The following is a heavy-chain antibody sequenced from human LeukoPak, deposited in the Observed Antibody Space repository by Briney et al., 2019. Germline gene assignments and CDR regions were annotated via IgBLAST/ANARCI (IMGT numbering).Heavy chain of an antibody. V-gene: IGHV3-30*04. CDR1: GFTFKNYA. Sequence: GGSLRLSCAASGFTFKNYAIHWVRQAPGKGLDWVAVISYDGSSKYYADSLKGRFTISRDNAKNSLFLQLNSLRAEDTAVYYCARDPYSGTYSDYYYYYMDVWGKGTTVTVSS. CDR2: ISYDGSSK. J-gene: IGHJ6*03. D-gene: IGHD1-26*01. CDR3: ARDPYSGTYSDYYYYYMDV.